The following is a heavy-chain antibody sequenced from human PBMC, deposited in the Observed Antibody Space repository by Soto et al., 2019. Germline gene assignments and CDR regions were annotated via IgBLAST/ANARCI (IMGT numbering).Heavy chain of an antibody. CDR1: GYALTGDY. V-gene: IGHV1-46*01. J-gene: IGHJ3*02. Sequence: CKASGYALTGDYMRWVRHAQRQGLEWMGIINPSGGSTSYAQKFQGRVTMTRDTSTSTVYMELSSLRSEDTAVYYCARDSGGDSYYYDSSHLDAFDIWGQGTMVTVSS. CDR2: INPSGGST. D-gene: IGHD3-22*01. CDR3: ARDSGGDSYYYDSSHLDAFDI.